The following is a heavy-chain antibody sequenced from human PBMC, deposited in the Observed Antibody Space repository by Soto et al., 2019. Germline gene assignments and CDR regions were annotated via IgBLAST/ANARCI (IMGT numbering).Heavy chain of an antibody. CDR3: AREGGIVGATAADY. CDR1: GGSISSGGYY. J-gene: IGHJ4*02. CDR2: IYYSGST. D-gene: IGHD1-26*01. V-gene: IGHV4-31*03. Sequence: QVQLQESGPGLVKPSQTLSLTCTVSGGSISSGGYYWSWIRQHQGKGLEWIGYIYYSGSTYYNPTRKSRVTISVDTAKNPFSLKLSSVTAADTAVYYCAREGGIVGATAADYWGQGNLGTVSS.